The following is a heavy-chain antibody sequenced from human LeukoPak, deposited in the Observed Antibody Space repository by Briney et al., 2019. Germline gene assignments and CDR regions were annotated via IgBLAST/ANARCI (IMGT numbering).Heavy chain of an antibody. CDR1: GFTFSSYS. V-gene: IGHV3-21*01. Sequence: GGSLRLSCAASGFTFSSYSMNWVRQAPGKGLEWVSSISSSSSYIYYADSVKGRFTISRDNAKNSLYLQMNSLRAEDTAVYYCARDTVAYYYYGMDVWGQGTTVTVYS. CDR3: ARDTVAYYYYGMDV. J-gene: IGHJ6*02. CDR2: ISSSSSYI.